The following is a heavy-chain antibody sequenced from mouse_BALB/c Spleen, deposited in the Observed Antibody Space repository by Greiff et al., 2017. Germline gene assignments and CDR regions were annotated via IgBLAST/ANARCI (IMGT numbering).Heavy chain of an antibody. V-gene: IGHV6-6*02. CDR1: GFTFSNYW. CDR3: TRPLGRFAY. Sequence: EVKLQESGGGLVQPGGSMKLSCVASGFTFSNYWMNWVRQSPEKGLEWVAEIRLKSNNYATHYAESVKGRFTISRDDSKSSVYLQMNNLRAEDTGIYDCTRPLGRFAYWGQGTLVTVSA. CDR2: IRLKSNNYAT. J-gene: IGHJ3*01. D-gene: IGHD4-1*01.